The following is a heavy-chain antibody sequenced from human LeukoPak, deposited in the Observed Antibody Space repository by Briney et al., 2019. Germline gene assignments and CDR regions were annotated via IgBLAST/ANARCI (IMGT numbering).Heavy chain of an antibody. Sequence: SETLSLTCAVYGVSFSGYYWSWIRQPPGKGLEWIGEINHSGSTNYNPSLKSRVTISVDTSKNQFSLKLSSVTAADTAVYYCARGRGAAAGYWGQGTLVTVSS. V-gene: IGHV4-34*01. CDR3: ARGRGAAAGY. CDR2: INHSGST. D-gene: IGHD6-13*01. CDR1: GVSFSGYY. J-gene: IGHJ4*02.